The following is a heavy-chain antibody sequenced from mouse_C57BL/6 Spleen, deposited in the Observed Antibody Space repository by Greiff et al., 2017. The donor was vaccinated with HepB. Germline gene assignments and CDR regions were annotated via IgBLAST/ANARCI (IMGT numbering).Heavy chain of an antibody. CDR1: GYTFTSYW. CDR2: IDPSDSYT. CDR3: ARSPGYDGYYGFDY. D-gene: IGHD2-3*01. V-gene: IGHV1-59*01. J-gene: IGHJ2*01. Sequence: QVQLQQPGAELVRPGTSVKLSCKASGYTFTSYWMHWVTQRPGQGLEWIGVIDPSDSYTNYNQKFKGKATLTVDTSSSPAYMLLSRLTSEDSAVYYCARSPGYDGYYGFDYWGQGTTLTVSS.